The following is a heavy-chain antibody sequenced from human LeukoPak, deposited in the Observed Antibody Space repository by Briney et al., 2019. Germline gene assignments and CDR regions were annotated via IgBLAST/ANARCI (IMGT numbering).Heavy chain of an antibody. J-gene: IGHJ4*02. CDR1: GGTFSSYA. V-gene: IGHV1-69*01. CDR3: ARVSSGWYRYYFDY. CDR2: IIPIFGTA. Sequence: SVKVSCKASGGTFSSYAISWVRQAPGQGLEWMGGIIPIFGTANYAQKFQGRVTITADESTSTAYMELRSLRSDDTAVYYCARVSSGWYRYYFDYWGQGTLVTVSS. D-gene: IGHD6-19*01.